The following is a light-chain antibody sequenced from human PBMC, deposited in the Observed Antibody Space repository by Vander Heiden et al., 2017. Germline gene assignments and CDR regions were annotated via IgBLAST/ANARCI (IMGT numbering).Light chain of an antibody. Sequence: QSVLTQPPSASGTPGQRVNISCSGSSSSIGSDTVHWYQQLPETAPKLLIYDDNQRASGVPDRFSGSKSGTSASLAISGLQSEDEADYYCAAWTDSLNAYVFGTGTEVTVL. CDR1: SSSIGSDT. V-gene: IGLV1-44*01. CDR3: AAWTDSLNAYV. J-gene: IGLJ1*01. CDR2: DDN.